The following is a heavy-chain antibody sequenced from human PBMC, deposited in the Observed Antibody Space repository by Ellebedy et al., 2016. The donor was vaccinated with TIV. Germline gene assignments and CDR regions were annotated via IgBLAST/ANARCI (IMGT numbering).Heavy chain of an antibody. CDR2: IYYSGST. CDR1: GGSISSYY. Sequence: MPSETLSLTCTVSGGSISSYYWSWIRQPPGKGLEWIGYIYYSGSTNYNPSLKSRVTISVDTSKNQFSLKLSSVTAADTAVYYCARDEGGSGSLSYWGQGTLVTVSS. CDR3: ARDEGGSGSLSY. V-gene: IGHV4-59*01. J-gene: IGHJ4*02. D-gene: IGHD3-10*01.